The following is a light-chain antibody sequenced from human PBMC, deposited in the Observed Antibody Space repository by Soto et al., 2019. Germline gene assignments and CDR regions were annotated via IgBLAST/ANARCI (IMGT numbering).Light chain of an antibody. CDR3: QQTYSNLWT. CDR2: AAS. CDR1: QTVSRY. J-gene: IGKJ1*01. V-gene: IGKV1-39*01. Sequence: DIQLTQSPSSLSASVGDTVTSTCRASQTVSRYLNWYQQKSGTAPKLLIYAASTLHTGVPSRFSGRGSGTDFTLTINNLQREDFADYFCQQTYSNLWTFGQGTKVDIK.